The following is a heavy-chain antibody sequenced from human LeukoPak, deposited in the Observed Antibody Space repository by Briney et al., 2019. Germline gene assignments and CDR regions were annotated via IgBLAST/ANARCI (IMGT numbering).Heavy chain of an antibody. Sequence: SETLSLTCAVSGYSISSGYYWGWIRQPPGKGLEWIGSIYHSGSTYYNPSLKSRVTISVDTSKNQFSLKLSSVTAADTAVYYCARVHLGSSRYLDYWGQGTLVTVSS. CDR1: GYSISSGYY. CDR3: ARVHLGSSRYLDY. CDR2: IYHSGST. D-gene: IGHD1-26*01. V-gene: IGHV4-38-2*01. J-gene: IGHJ4*02.